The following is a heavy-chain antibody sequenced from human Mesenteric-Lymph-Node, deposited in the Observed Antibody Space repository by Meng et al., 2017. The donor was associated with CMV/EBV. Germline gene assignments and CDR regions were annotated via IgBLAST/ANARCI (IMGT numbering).Heavy chain of an antibody. D-gene: IGHD3-3*01. CDR3: ARVRYVTIFGVVSPLLDY. Sequence: TFSSYAIRWVRQAPGQGLEWMGGIIPIFGTANYAQKFRGRVTITTDESTSTAYMELSSLRSEDTAVYYCARVRYVTIFGVVSPLLDYWGQGTLVTVSS. CDR2: IIPIFGTA. J-gene: IGHJ4*02. V-gene: IGHV1-69*05. CDR1: TFSSYA.